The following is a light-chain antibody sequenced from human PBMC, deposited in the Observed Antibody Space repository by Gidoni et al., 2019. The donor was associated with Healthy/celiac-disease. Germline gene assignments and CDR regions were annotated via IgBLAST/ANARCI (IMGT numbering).Light chain of an antibody. V-gene: IGKV1-39*01. CDR1: QSISSY. J-gene: IGKJ1*01. CDR3: QQSYSTSWT. CDR2: AAS. Sequence: DIQKNQSPSSLSASVGDRVTITCRASQSISSYLNWYQQKPGKAPKLLIYAASSLQSGVPSRFSGSGSGTDFTLTISSLQPEDFATYYCQQSYSTSWTFGQXTKVEIK.